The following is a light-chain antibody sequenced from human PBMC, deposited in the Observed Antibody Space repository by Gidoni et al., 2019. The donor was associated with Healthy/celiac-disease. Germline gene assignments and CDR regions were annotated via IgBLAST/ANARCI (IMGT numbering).Light chain of an antibody. CDR3: QHLST. CDR2: DAS. CDR1: QSISSW. J-gene: IGKJ2*02. Sequence: DIQMTQSPSTLSASVGDRVTITCRASQSISSWLAWYQQKPGKAPKLLIYDASSLESRVPSRFSGSGSGTEFTITISSLQPDDFATYYCQHLSTFGQGTKLEIK. V-gene: IGKV1-5*01.